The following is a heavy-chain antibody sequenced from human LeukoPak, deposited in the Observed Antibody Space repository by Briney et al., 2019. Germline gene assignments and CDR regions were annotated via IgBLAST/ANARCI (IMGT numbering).Heavy chain of an antibody. V-gene: IGHV5-51*01. D-gene: IGHD3-10*01. J-gene: IGHJ4*02. CDR3: ARRLHPSGAIDY. Sequence: GQSLRFSCKVSGYSFTSYWIAWVRQMPGKGLEWMGIIYPGDSDTRYSPSFQGQVTISADKPTTTASLQWSSLKASDTAMYYCARRLHPSGAIDYWGQGTRVTVS. CDR1: GYSFTSYW. CDR2: IYPGDSDT.